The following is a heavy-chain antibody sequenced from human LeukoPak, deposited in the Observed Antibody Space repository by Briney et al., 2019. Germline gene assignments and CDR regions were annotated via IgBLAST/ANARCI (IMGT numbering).Heavy chain of an antibody. V-gene: IGHV3-48*03. D-gene: IGHD3-22*01. Sequence: GGSLRLSCAASGFTFSSYEMNWVRQAPGKGLEWVSYISSSGSTIYYADSVKGRFTISRDNAKNSLYLQMNSLRAEDTALYYCALHSGYYDNDAFDIWGQGTMVTVSS. CDR3: ALHSGYYDNDAFDI. CDR2: ISSSGSTI. CDR1: GFTFSSYE. J-gene: IGHJ3*02.